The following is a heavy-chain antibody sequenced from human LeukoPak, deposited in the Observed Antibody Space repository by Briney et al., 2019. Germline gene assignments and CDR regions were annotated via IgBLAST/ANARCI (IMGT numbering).Heavy chain of an antibody. V-gene: IGHV4-59*01. J-gene: IGHJ4*02. CDR3: AGRTAATTRPFDY. D-gene: IGHD2-21*02. Sequence: SETLSLTCSVSVVSIDSYHWSWIRQPPGKGLEWIGYFYYTGSTNYSPSFEGRVTISEGTSKSQISLRLTSVTAADTAVYYCAGRTAATTRPFDYWGQGTLVTVSS. CDR1: VVSIDSYH. CDR2: FYYTGST.